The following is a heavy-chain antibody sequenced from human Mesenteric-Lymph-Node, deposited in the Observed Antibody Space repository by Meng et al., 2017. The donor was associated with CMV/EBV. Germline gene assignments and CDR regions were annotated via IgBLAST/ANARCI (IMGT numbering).Heavy chain of an antibody. D-gene: IGHD6-19*01. J-gene: IGHJ4*02. Sequence: ASVKVSCKASGYTFTSYDINWVRQATGQGLEWMGWINPNSGGTNYAQKFQGRVTMTRDTSISTAYMELSRLRSDDTAVYYCARAVAGTESFDYWGQGTLVTVSS. CDR2: INPNSGGT. CDR3: ARAVAGTESFDY. CDR1: GYTFTSYD. V-gene: IGHV1-2*02.